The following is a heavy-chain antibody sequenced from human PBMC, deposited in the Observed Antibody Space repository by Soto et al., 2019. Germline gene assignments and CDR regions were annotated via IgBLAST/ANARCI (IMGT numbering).Heavy chain of an antibody. J-gene: IGHJ2*01. CDR1: GGSISSYY. Sequence: QVQLQESGPGLVKPSETLSLTCTVSGGSISSYYWSWIRQPPGKGLEWIAYIYYSGSTNYNPSLKSRVTISVDTSTDQFSLKLGSVTAADTAVYYCGRVVATRQWYFDLWGRGTLVTVSS. D-gene: IGHD6-6*01. CDR2: IYYSGST. V-gene: IGHV4-59*13. CDR3: GRVVATRQWYFDL.